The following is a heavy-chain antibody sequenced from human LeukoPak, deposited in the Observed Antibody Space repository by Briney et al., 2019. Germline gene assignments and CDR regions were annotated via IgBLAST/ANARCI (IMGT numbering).Heavy chain of an antibody. CDR3: ARMVFPYCTSTRCSDYYYYYMDV. D-gene: IGHD2-2*01. CDR2: IKQDGSEK. Sequence: PGGSLRLSCAASGFTFSGYWMSWVRQAPGKGLEWVANIKQDGSEKYYVDSVKGRFTISRDNAKNSQYLQMNSLRAEDTAVYYCARMVFPYCTSTRCSDYYYYYMDVWGKGTTVTVSS. J-gene: IGHJ6*03. V-gene: IGHV3-7*01. CDR1: GFTFSGYW.